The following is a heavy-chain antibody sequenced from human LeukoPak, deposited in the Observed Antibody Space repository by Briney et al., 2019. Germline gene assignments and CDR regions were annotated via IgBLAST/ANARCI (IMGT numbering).Heavy chain of an antibody. CDR2: IYTSGST. V-gene: IGHV4-4*07. Sequence: SETLSLTCTVSGGSISSYYWSWIRQPAGKGLEWIGRIYTSGSTNYNPSLKSRVTMSVDTSKNQFSLKLSSVTAADTAVYYCITGTTRGAFDIWGQGTMVTVSS. D-gene: IGHD1-7*01. CDR1: GGSISSYY. J-gene: IGHJ3*02. CDR3: ITGTTRGAFDI.